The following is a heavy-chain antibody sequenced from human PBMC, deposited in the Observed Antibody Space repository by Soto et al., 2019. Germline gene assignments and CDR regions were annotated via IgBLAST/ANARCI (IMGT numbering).Heavy chain of an antibody. CDR1: GFTFRNHA. Sequence: GGSLRLSCAAAGFTFRNHAFHFFGQAPFKWLEWVAAISYDGNTQYYADSVKGRLTISRDDSKNMLYLQMNSLTAEDTAVYYCARIVVEVSVNDGTDVWGQGTTVTVSS. CDR3: ARIVVEVSVNDGTDV. D-gene: IGHD2-15*01. J-gene: IGHJ6*02. CDR2: ISYDGNTQ. V-gene: IGHV3-30-3*01.